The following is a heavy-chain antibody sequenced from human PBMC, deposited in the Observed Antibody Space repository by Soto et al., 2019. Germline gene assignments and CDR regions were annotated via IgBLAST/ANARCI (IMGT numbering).Heavy chain of an antibody. CDR1: GYTFTSYY. Sequence: ASVKVSCKASGYTFTSYYMHWVRQAPGQGLEWMGIINPSGGNTGYAQKFQGRVTMTRNTSISTAYMELSSLRSEDTAVYYCAILSWSDYYYYYMDVWGKGTTVTVSS. CDR3: AILSWSDYYYYYMDV. J-gene: IGHJ6*03. V-gene: IGHV1-46*01. CDR2: INPSGGNT.